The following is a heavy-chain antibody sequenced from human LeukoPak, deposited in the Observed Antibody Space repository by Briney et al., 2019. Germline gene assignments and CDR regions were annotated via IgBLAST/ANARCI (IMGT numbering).Heavy chain of an antibody. V-gene: IGHV3-30-3*01. D-gene: IGHD5-24*01. Sequence: GGSLRLSCAASGFTFSSYAMHWVRQAPGKGLEWVAVISFDGSNKYYADSVKGRFTISRDNSKNTLYLQMDSLRTEDTAVYYCARASQLSRDGYNPFFDYWGQGTLVTVSS. CDR3: ARASQLSRDGYNPFFDY. J-gene: IGHJ4*02. CDR1: GFTFSSYA. CDR2: ISFDGSNK.